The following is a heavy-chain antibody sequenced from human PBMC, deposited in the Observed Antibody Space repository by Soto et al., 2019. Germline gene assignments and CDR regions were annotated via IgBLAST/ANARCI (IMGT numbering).Heavy chain of an antibody. CDR2: ILHIGDSA. CDR3: ARRALSNNDY. V-gene: IGHV3-23*01. CDR1: GFSLSANA. J-gene: IGHJ4*02. Sequence: DVQLLESGGGLVQPGGSLRLSCVASGFSLSANAMTWVRQAPGKGLEWVASILHIGDSAYYADSVKGRFTISRDNSKRALYLQMSSLRAEDTAVYYCARRALSNNDYWGQGTLVTVSS. D-gene: IGHD1-1*01.